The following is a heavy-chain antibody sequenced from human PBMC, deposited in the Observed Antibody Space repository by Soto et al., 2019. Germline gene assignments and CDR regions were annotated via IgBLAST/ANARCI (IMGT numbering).Heavy chain of an antibody. Sequence: QVQLVVSGGGVVQPGRSLRLSCAASGFTFSSYAMHWVRQAPGKGLEWVAVISYDGSNKYYADSVKGRFTISRDNSKNTLYVQMNSLRAEDTAVYYCARESEQWLNNRAEYFQHWGQGTLVTVSS. CDR3: ARESEQWLNNRAEYFQH. CDR2: ISYDGSNK. CDR1: GFTFSSYA. V-gene: IGHV3-30-3*01. J-gene: IGHJ1*01. D-gene: IGHD6-19*01.